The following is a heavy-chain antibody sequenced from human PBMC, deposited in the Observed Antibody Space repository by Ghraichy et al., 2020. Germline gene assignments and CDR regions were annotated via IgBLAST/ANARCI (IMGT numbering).Heavy chain of an antibody. D-gene: IGHD2-2*01. CDR2: INQSGST. CDR1: GGSFSGYF. V-gene: IGHV4-34*01. CDR3: ARGASKLGYCSGTSCPFDY. Sequence: SETLSLTCAVYGGSFSGYFWGWIRQPPGKGLEWIGQINQSGSTKYNPSLKSRVTISVDMSKNQFSLELTSVTAADTAVYYGARGASKLGYCSGTSCPFDYWGQGTLVTVSS. J-gene: IGHJ4*02.